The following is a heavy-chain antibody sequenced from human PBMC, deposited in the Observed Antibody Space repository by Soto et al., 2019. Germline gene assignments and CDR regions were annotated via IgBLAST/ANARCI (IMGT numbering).Heavy chain of an antibody. V-gene: IGHV3-13*01. D-gene: IGHD2-15*01. J-gene: IGHJ3*02. CDR3: ARGYLVVAATPWRTLDAFDI. Sequence: GGSLRLSCAASGFTFSSYDMHWVRQATGKGLEWVSAIGTAGDTYYPGSVKGRFTISRENAKNSLYLQMNSLRAGDTAVYYCARGYLVVAATPWRTLDAFDIWGQGTMVTVSS. CDR2: IGTAGDT. CDR1: GFTFSSYD.